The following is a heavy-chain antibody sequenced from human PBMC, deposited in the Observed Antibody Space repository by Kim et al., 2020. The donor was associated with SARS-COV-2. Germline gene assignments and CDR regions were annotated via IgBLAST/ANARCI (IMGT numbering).Heavy chain of an antibody. CDR2: MKQDGSQT. D-gene: IGHD2-15*01. Sequence: GGSLRLSCVASGFTFSSFWMAWVRQAPGKGPEWVANMKQDGSQTNYVDSVRGRFTISRDNAKNSLYLQMNSLRVEDAALYYCARDVGGNLDYWGQGTLVTVSS. CDR1: GFTFSSFW. CDR3: ARDVGGNLDY. V-gene: IGHV3-7*01. J-gene: IGHJ4*02.